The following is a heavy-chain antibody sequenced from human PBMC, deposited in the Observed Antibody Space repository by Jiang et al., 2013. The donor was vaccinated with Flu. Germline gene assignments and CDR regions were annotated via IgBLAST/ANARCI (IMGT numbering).Heavy chain of an antibody. D-gene: IGHD3-10*01. V-gene: IGHV1-8*01. Sequence: QLVESGAEVKKPGASVKVSCKASGYTFTSYDINWVRQATGQGLEWMGWMNPNSGNTGYAQKFQGRVTMTRNTSISTAYMELSSLRSEDTAVYYCARGRGRGVTDDDAFDIWGQGTMVTVSS. CDR3: ARGRGRGVTDDDAFDI. J-gene: IGHJ3*02. CDR2: MNPNSGNT. CDR1: GYTFTSYD.